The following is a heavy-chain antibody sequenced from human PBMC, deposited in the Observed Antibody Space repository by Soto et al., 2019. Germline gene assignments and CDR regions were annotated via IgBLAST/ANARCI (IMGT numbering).Heavy chain of an antibody. CDR1: GFTFSSYA. CDR3: AKVDDYSWGSSGY. J-gene: IGHJ4*02. V-gene: IGHV3-23*01. Sequence: EVQLLESGGGLVQPGGSLRLSCAASGFTFSSYAMSWVRQAPGKGLEWVSAISGSGGSTYYADSVKGRFTISRDNSKNTLYLQMNSLRGEDTAVYYCAKVDDYSWGSSGYWGQGTLVTVSS. CDR2: ISGSGGST. D-gene: IGHD3-16*01.